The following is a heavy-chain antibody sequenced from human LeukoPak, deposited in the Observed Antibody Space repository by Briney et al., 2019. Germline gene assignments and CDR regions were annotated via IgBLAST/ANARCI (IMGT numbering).Heavy chain of an antibody. CDR3: APNWDIVVVVAANGTEFDY. Sequence: GGSLRLSGAASGFTFSSYAMSWVRQAPGKGLEWVSAISGSGGSTYYADSVKGRFTISRDNCKNTLYLQMNSLRAEDTAVYYCAPNWDIVVVVAANGTEFDYWGQGTLVTVSS. D-gene: IGHD2-15*01. J-gene: IGHJ4*02. CDR2: ISGSGGST. V-gene: IGHV3-23*01. CDR1: GFTFSSYA.